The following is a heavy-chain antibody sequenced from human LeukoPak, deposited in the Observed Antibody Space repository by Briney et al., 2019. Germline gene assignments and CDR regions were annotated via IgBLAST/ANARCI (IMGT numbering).Heavy chain of an antibody. V-gene: IGHV3-48*04. CDR2: ISGSSSTI. D-gene: IGHD6-13*01. Sequence: GGSLRLSCAASGFTFSSYSMNWVRQAPGKGLEWVSYISGSSSTIYYADSVKGRFTISRDNAKNSLYLQMNSLRAEDTAVYYCAKKGSRIAAAGPYFDYWGQGTLVTVSS. J-gene: IGHJ4*02. CDR3: AKKGSRIAAAGPYFDY. CDR1: GFTFSSYS.